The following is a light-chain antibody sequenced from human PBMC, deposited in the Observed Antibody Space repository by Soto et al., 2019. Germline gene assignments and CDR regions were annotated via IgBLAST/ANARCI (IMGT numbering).Light chain of an antibody. CDR2: DAS. CDR3: QQYNRYAVT. CDR1: QGISNY. Sequence: DIQMTQSPSSLSASVGDRVTVTCRASQGISNYLAWYQQKPGQVPKLLIYDASTLQSGVPSRFSASGSGTEFALTISGLQPDDFAVYYCQQYNRYAVTFGQGTKVDIK. V-gene: IGKV1-16*01. J-gene: IGKJ1*01.